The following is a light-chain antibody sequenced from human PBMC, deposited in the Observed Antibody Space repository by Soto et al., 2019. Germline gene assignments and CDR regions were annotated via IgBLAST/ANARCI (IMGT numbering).Light chain of an antibody. Sequence: QSVLTQPASVSGSPGQSITISCTGTSSDFGGYNYVSWYQQHPGKAPKLIIYDVSNRPSGVSNRFSGSKSGNTASLTISGLQAEDEADYYCSSYTSSTPRVFGTGTKVTV. J-gene: IGLJ1*01. V-gene: IGLV2-14*01. CDR3: SSYTSSTPRV. CDR1: SSDFGGYNY. CDR2: DVS.